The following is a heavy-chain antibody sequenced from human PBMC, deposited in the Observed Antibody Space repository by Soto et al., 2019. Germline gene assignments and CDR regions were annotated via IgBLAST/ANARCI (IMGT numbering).Heavy chain of an antibody. Sequence: QVQLVESGGGVVQPGRSLRLSCAASGFTFSSYAMHWVRQAPGKGLEWVAVISYDGSNKYYADSVKGRFTISRDNSKNTLYLQMNRRRAEDTDVYYCARVGHTEYIGEYYFDYWGQGTLVTVSS. V-gene: IGHV3-30-3*01. CDR2: ISYDGSNK. D-gene: IGHD3-10*01. J-gene: IGHJ4*02. CDR1: GFTFSSYA. CDR3: ARVGHTEYIGEYYFDY.